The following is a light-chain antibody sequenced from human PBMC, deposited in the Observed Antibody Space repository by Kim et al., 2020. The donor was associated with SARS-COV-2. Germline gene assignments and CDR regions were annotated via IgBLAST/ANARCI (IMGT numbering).Light chain of an antibody. CDR1: ISNIGNND. CDR2: DSH. CDR3: GTWDIALSGEV. J-gene: IGLJ3*02. V-gene: IGLV1-51*01. Sequence: QSVLTQPPSVSAAPGQRVIISCSGTISNIGNNDVAWYQKLPGAAPQLIIFDSHKRPSGIPVRFSGSKSDTSATLGIAGLQTGDEADYYCGTWDIALSGEVFGGGTKVTVL.